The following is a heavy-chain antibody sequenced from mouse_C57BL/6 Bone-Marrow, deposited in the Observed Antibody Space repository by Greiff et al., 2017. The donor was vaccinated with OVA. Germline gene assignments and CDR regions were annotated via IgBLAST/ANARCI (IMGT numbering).Heavy chain of an antibody. CDR2: IDPETGGT. J-gene: IGHJ4*01. CDR1: GYTFTDYE. CDR3: TRGYSNYYAMDY. Sequence: QVQLKESGAELVRPGASVTLSCKASGYTFTDYEMHWVKQTPVHGLEWIGAIDPETGGTAYNQQFKGKAILTVDNSSRTAYMELRSQRAEDTAVYYCTRGYSNYYAMDYWGQGTSVTVSS. V-gene: IGHV1-15*01. D-gene: IGHD2-5*01.